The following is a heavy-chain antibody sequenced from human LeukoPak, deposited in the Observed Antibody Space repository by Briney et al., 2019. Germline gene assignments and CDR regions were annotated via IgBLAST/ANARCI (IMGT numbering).Heavy chain of an antibody. D-gene: IGHD1-26*01. J-gene: IGHJ4*02. CDR3: ARTYSGCYLRVFGWTFDY. V-gene: IGHV3-33*08. Sequence: GGSLRLSCAASGFTFSSFGMHWVRQAPGKGLEWVAVIWYDGSNKYYADSVKGRFTISRDNSKNTLYLQMNSLRAEDTAVYYCARTYSGCYLRVFGWTFDYWGQGTLVTVSS. CDR2: IWYDGSNK. CDR1: GFTFSSFG.